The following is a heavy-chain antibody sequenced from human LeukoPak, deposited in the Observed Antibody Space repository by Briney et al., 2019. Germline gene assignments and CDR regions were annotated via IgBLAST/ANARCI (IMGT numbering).Heavy chain of an antibody. V-gene: IGHV4-30-4*08. CDR2: IYYSGST. Sequence: SQTLSLTCTVSGGSISSGDYYWSWIRQPPGKGLEWIGYIYYSGSTYYNPSLKSRVTISVDTSKNQFSLRLSSVTAADTAVYYCARRRRVAPPNWYFDLWGRGTLVTVSS. J-gene: IGHJ2*01. CDR3: ARRRRVAPPNWYFDL. D-gene: IGHD2-15*01. CDR1: GGSISSGDYY.